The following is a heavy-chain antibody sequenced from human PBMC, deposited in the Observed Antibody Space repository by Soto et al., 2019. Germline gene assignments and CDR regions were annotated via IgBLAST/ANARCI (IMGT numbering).Heavy chain of an antibody. CDR1: GGSISSSSYY. Sequence: PSETLSLTCTVSGGSISSSSYYWGWIRQPPGKGLEWIGYIYYSGSTYYNPSLKSRVTISVDTSKNQFSLKLSSVTAADTAVYYCARAADRGVDYWGQGTLVTVS. J-gene: IGHJ4*02. D-gene: IGHD3-16*01. CDR2: IYYSGST. CDR3: ARAADRGVDY. V-gene: IGHV4-31*03.